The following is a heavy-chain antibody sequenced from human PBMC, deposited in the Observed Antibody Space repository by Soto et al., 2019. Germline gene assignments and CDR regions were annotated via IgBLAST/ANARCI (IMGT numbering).Heavy chain of an antibody. CDR2: ISSDGATK. CDR1: GFAFRSHA. J-gene: IGHJ5*02. V-gene: IGHV3-30*14. CDR3: ARSSVHIAAAGRLDL. D-gene: IGHD6-13*01. Sequence: GGSLRLSCTASGFAFRSHAMQWVRPAPGKGLEWVAVISSDGATKYVADSLKGRFTISRDNFESTMSLQMNNLRPEDTALYYCARSSVHIAAAGRLDLWGPGTLVTVSS.